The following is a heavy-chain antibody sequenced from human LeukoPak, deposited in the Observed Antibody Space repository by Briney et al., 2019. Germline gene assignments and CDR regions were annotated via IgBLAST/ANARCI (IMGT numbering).Heavy chain of an antibody. CDR1: GFTFSSYA. CDR3: ARGASGYSYG. Sequence: PGGSLRLSCAASGFTFSSYAMHWVRQAPGKGLEWVAVISYDGSNYYYADSVKGRFTISRDNAKNTLYLQMNSLRAEDTAVYYCARGASGYSYGWGQGTLVTVSS. J-gene: IGHJ4*02. CDR2: ISYDGSNY. V-gene: IGHV3-30*04. D-gene: IGHD5-18*01.